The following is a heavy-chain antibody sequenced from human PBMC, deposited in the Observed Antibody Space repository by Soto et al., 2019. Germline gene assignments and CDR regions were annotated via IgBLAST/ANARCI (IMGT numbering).Heavy chain of an antibody. Sequence: QVQLVQSEAEVKKPGASLKVSCRASGYNFANYGISWVRQAPGQGLEWMGWISAHNGDTKYPQKVQGRVTMTADTSTSTAYMEMWSLRSDDTAVYYCARDAAYNDFWGGVMELYSYNMDVWGQGTTVTV. CDR3: ARDAAYNDFWGGVMELYSYNMDV. CDR1: GYNFANYG. D-gene: IGHD3-3*01. V-gene: IGHV1-18*01. CDR2: ISAHNGDT. J-gene: IGHJ6*02.